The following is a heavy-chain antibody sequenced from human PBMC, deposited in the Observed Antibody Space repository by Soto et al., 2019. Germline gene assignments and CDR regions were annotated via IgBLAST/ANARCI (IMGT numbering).Heavy chain of an antibody. D-gene: IGHD3-22*01. V-gene: IGHV3-73*01. J-gene: IGHJ4*02. CDR3: AKLSVDVVIVP. CDR2: IRSKPNSYAT. CDR1: GFTFSGSA. Sequence: GGSLRLSCAASGFTFSGSAMHWVRQASGKGLEWVGRIRSKPNSYATAYAASVKGRFTISRDDSKNTAYLQMNSLKTEDTAVYYCAKLSVDVVIVPWGQGTLVTVSS.